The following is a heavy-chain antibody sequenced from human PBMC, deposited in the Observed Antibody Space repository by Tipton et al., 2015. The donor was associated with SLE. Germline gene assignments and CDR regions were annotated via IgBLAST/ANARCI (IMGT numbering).Heavy chain of an antibody. D-gene: IGHD1-26*01. CDR3: ARGYSGSYYYYYYMDV. Sequence: LRLSCAVYGGSFSGYYWSWIRQSPGRGLEWIGEINHSGSTNYNPSLKSRVTISVDTSKNQFSLKLSSVTAADTAVYYCARGYSGSYYYYYYMDVWGKGTTVTVSS. CDR2: INHSGST. CDR1: GGSFSGYY. V-gene: IGHV4-34*01. J-gene: IGHJ6*03.